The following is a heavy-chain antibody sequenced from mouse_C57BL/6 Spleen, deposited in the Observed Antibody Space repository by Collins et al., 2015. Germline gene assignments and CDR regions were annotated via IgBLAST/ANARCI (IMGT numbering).Heavy chain of an antibody. CDR3: AYSYYDYEGSYAMDY. CDR1: GYTFTSYW. D-gene: IGHD2-4*01. CDR2: IDPSDSET. Sequence: LQQPGAELVGPGSSVKLSCKASGYTFTSYWMHWVKQRPIQGLEWIGNIDPSDSETHYNQKFKDKATLTVDKSSGTAYMQLSSLTSEDSAVYYCAYSYYDYEGSYAMDYWGQGTSVTVSS. V-gene: IGHV1-52*01. J-gene: IGHJ4*01.